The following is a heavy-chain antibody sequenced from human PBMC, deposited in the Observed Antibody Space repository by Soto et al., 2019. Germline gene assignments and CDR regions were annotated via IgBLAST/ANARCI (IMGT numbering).Heavy chain of an antibody. CDR3: ARDLRLYYSSSQRAYYYGMDV. CDR1: GDSVSSNSAA. V-gene: IGHV6-1*01. J-gene: IGHJ6*02. CDR2: TYYRSKWYN. D-gene: IGHD6-6*01. Sequence: PSQTLSLTCAISGDSVSSNSAAWNWIRQSPSRGLEWLGRTYYRSKWYNDYAVSVKSRITINPDTSKNQFSLQLNSVTPEDTAGYYCARDLRLYYSSSQRAYYYGMDVWGQGTTVTVSS.